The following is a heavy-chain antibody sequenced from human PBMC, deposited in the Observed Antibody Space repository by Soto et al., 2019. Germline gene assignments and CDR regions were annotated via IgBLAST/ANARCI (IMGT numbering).Heavy chain of an antibody. J-gene: IGHJ3*02. Sequence: QVQLVQSGAEVKKPGSSVKVSCKDSGGTFSTYSMFWVRQAPGQGLEWMGRIIPMLGVRNYAQRFQDRVTIIADKSTATVHMELSSLRSEDTALYYCTIGSWSGEVFEIWGQGTMVIVSS. CDR3: TIGSWSGEVFEI. D-gene: IGHD2-21*01. V-gene: IGHV1-69*02. CDR2: IIPMLGVR. CDR1: GGTFSTYS.